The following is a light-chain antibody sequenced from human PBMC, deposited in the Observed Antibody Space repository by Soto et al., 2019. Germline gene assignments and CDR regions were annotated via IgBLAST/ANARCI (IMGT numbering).Light chain of an antibody. Sequence: QSVLTQPASVSGSPGQSITISCTGTSSDVGGYNYVSWYQQHPGQAPKLMIYEVSHRPSGVSNRFSGSKSGNTASLTISGLQAEDEADYYCSSYTSSRTHLVFGGGTKLTVL. J-gene: IGLJ2*01. CDR3: SSYTSSRTHLV. CDR2: EVS. V-gene: IGLV2-14*01. CDR1: SSDVGGYNY.